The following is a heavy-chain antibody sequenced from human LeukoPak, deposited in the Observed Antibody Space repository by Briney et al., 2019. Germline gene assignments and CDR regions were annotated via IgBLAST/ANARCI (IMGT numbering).Heavy chain of an antibody. CDR1: GGSISSYY. Sequence: SETLSRTCTVSGGSISSYYWSWIRQPPGKGLEWIGYIYYSGSTNYNPSLKSRVTISVDTSKNQFSLKLSSVTAADTAVYYCAREKRDGYGNDAFDIWGQGTMVTVSS. CDR2: IYYSGST. D-gene: IGHD5-24*01. CDR3: AREKRDGYGNDAFDI. V-gene: IGHV4-59*01. J-gene: IGHJ3*02.